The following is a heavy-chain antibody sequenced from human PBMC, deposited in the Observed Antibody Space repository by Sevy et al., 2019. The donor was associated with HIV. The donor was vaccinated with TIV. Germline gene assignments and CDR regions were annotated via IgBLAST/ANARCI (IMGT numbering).Heavy chain of an antibody. CDR1: GGSVSSANDY. Sequence: SETLSLTCSISGGSVSSANDYWTWIRQSPGKGLEWIGHVFYFGSTNYNPSLKSRVTISLDMSKKQFSLKLSSVTAADTAVYYCARDQYYDISTGFYAMDVWGQGTTATVSS. V-gene: IGHV4-61*01. CDR2: VFYFGST. CDR3: ARDQYYDISTGFYAMDV. J-gene: IGHJ6*02. D-gene: IGHD3-9*01.